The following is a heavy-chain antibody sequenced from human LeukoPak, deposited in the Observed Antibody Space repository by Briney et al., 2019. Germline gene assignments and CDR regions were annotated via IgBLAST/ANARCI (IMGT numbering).Heavy chain of an antibody. CDR2: ITPNSGGT. J-gene: IGHJ4*02. D-gene: IGHD6-13*01. Sequence: ASVKVSCKASGYTFTGYYMHWVRQAPGQGLEWMGWITPNSGGTNYAQRFQGRVTMTRDTSINTAYMELSRLTSDDTAVYYCAGGRGYSTYWYFDYWGQGTLVTVSS. V-gene: IGHV1-2*02. CDR1: GYTFTGYY. CDR3: AGGRGYSTYWYFDY.